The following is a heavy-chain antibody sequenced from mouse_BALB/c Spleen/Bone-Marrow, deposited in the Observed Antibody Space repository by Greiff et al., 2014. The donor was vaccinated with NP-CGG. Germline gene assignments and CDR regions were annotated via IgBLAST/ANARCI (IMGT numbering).Heavy chain of an antibody. V-gene: IGHV1-5*01. CDR2: IYPGNSDT. Sequence: EVQLQQSGTVLARPGASVKMSCKASGYTFTSYRMHWVKQRPGQGLEWIGAIYPGNSDTSYNQKFKGKAKLTAVTSTSTAYMELSSLTNEDSAVYYCTRVITAVLATRAMDYWGQGSSVTVSS. CDR1: GYTFTSYR. CDR3: TRVITAVLATRAMDY. J-gene: IGHJ4*01. D-gene: IGHD1-1*01.